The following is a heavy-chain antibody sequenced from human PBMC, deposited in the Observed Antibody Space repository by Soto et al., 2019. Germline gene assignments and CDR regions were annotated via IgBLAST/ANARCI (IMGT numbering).Heavy chain of an antibody. J-gene: IGHJ5*02. CDR2: TYHSGNP. D-gene: IGHD6-13*01. Sequence: QLQLQESGSRLVKSSETLSLTCAVSGDTISTGGYSWAWIRQPPGKPLEWIGHTYHSGNPYYNPSLXXXVXXSVDRSKNQFSLKXXXXXXXXXXXXXXXXXXXXXYXGYFDPWGQGTLVT. CDR1: GDTISTGGYS. CDR3: XXXXXXXYXGYFDP. V-gene: IGHV4-30-2*01.